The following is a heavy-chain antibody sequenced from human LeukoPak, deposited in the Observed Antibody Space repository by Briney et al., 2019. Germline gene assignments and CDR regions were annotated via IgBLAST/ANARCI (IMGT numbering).Heavy chain of an antibody. J-gene: IGHJ6*04. V-gene: IGHV4-59*01. CDR2: IYYSGST. CDR3: ARLDSRITIFGVAPPDV. CDR1: GGSISSYY. D-gene: IGHD3-3*01. Sequence: SETLSLTCTVSGGSISSYYWSWIRQPPGKGLEWIGYIYYSGSTNYNPSLKSRVTISVDTSKNQFSLKLSSVTAADTAVYYCARLDSRITIFGVAPPDVWGKGTTVTVSS.